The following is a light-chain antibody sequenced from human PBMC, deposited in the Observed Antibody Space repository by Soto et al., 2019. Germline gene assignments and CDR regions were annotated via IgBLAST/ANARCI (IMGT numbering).Light chain of an antibody. V-gene: IGKV1-27*01. J-gene: IGKJ3*01. CDR2: GAS. CDR3: LKYNSAPPST. CDR1: QGITNY. Sequence: DIQMTQSPSSLSASVGDRVTITCRASQGITNYLAWYQQKPGEVPKLLIYGASILQSGVPSRFSGSGSGTDFTLTIDSLQPEDVSTYDCLKYNSAPPSTFGPGTKVDIK.